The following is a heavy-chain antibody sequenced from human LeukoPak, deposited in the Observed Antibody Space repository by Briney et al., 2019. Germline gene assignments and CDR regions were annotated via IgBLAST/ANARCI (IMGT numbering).Heavy chain of an antibody. D-gene: IGHD3-22*01. CDR3: ARDAYYYDSSGYCCFWFDP. V-gene: IGHV1-69*01. CDR1: GGTISSYS. CDR2: IIPSFSTA. Sequence: ASVKLSCKASGGTISSYSSSWIRQAPGQGLEWMGGIIPSFSTANFAQKFQGRVTTTADECTSTAYVELSSLRSEDTAVYYCARDAYYYDSSGYCCFWFDPWGQGTLVTVSS. J-gene: IGHJ5*02.